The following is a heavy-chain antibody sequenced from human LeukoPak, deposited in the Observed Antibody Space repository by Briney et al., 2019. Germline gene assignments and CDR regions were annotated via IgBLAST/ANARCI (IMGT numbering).Heavy chain of an antibody. CDR3: ARVVRDYGDLHFDY. J-gene: IGHJ4*02. Sequence: PSQTLSLTCTVSGGSISSGGYYWSWIRQHPGKGLEWIGYIYYSGSTYYNPSLKSRVTISVDTSKNQFSLKLSSVTAADTAVYYCARVVRDYGDLHFDYWGQGTLVTVSP. CDR1: GGSISSGGYY. D-gene: IGHD4-17*01. CDR2: IYYSGST. V-gene: IGHV4-31*03.